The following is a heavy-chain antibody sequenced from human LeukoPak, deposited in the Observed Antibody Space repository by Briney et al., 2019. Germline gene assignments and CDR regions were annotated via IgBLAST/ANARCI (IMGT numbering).Heavy chain of an antibody. CDR1: GFTFSSYS. Sequence: GGSLRLSCAASGFTFSSYSRTWVLQSPEKGLLWVSYISSGSSNKYYADSVKGRFTISRDNAKNSLFLQMNSLRVEDTAVYYCARSMGSGHYYVADYWGQGTLVTVSS. CDR3: ARSMGSGHYYVADY. D-gene: IGHD3-22*01. V-gene: IGHV3-48*01. CDR2: ISSGSSNK. J-gene: IGHJ4*02.